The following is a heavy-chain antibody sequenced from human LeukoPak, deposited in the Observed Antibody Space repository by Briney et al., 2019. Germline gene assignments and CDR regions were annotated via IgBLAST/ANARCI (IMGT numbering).Heavy chain of an antibody. J-gene: IGHJ4*02. CDR3: ARSRWLQFDLFDY. V-gene: IGHV4-61*08. Sequence: SETLSLTCTVSGGSISSGGYYWSWIRQPPGKGLEWIGYIYYSGSTNYNPSLKSRVTISVDTSKNQFSLKLSSVTAADTAVYYCARSRWLQFDLFDYWGQGTLVTVSS. D-gene: IGHD5-24*01. CDR1: GGSISSGGYY. CDR2: IYYSGST.